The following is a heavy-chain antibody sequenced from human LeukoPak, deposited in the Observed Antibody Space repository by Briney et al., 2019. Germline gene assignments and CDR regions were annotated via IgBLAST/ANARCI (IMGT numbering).Heavy chain of an antibody. CDR2: ISSSGGST. V-gene: IGHV3-23*01. Sequence: PGGSLRLSCAASGLTFSNYAMSWVRQAPGKGVEGGSAISSSGGSTFYAESVKGRFTISRDNSKNTLYLQMNSLRAEDTAVYYCAKAWPTGKADYWGQGTLVTVSS. CDR3: AKAWPTGKADY. D-gene: IGHD7-27*01. CDR1: GLTFSNYA. J-gene: IGHJ4*02.